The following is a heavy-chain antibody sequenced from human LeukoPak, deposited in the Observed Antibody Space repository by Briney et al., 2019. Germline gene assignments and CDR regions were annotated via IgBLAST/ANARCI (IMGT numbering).Heavy chain of an antibody. CDR1: GDSVSSNSAA. CDR3: GRDLSARLDY. CDR2: TYYWSKWYN. Sequence: SQTLSLTCAISGDSVSSNSAAWNWIRQSPSRGLEWLGRTYYWSKWYNDYAVSLRGRISINPDTSKNQFSLQLSSVTPEDTAVYYCGRDLSARLDYWGPGTLVTVSS. J-gene: IGHJ4*02. D-gene: IGHD6-6*01. V-gene: IGHV6-1*01.